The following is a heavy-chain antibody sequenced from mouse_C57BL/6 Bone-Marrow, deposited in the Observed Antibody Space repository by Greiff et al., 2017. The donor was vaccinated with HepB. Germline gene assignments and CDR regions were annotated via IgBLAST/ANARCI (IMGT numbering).Heavy chain of an antibody. Sequence: EVKLQESGAELVRPGASVKLSCTASGFNIKDDYMHWVKQRPEQGLEWIGWIDPENGDTEYASKFQGKATITADTSSNTAYLQLSSLTSEDTAVYYCTHGNPGGYWGQGTTLTVSS. J-gene: IGHJ2*01. CDR1: GFNIKDDY. V-gene: IGHV14-4*01. CDR3: THGNPGGY. CDR2: IDPENGDT. D-gene: IGHD2-1*01.